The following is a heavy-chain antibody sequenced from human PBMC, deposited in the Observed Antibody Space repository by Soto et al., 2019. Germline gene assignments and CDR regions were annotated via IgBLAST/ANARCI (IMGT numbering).Heavy chain of an antibody. V-gene: IGHV1-69*13. D-gene: IGHD2-2*02. CDR3: ASRVYCISTSCYRTPSGYYYYYGMDV. CDR2: IIPIFGTA. J-gene: IGHJ6*02. Sequence: SVKGSCKASGGTFSSYAISWVRQAPGQGLEWMGGIIPIFGTANYAQKFQGRVTITADESTSTAYMELSSLRSEDTAVYYCASRVYCISTSCYRTPSGYYYYYGMDVWGQGTTVTVSS. CDR1: GGTFSSYA.